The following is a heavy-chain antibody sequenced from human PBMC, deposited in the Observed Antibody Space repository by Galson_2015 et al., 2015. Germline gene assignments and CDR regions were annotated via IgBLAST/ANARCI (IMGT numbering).Heavy chain of an antibody. J-gene: IGHJ4*02. CDR3: AKSPYDSSGYYLVGEYCFDY. CDR1: GFTFSSYA. D-gene: IGHD3-22*01. V-gene: IGHV3-23*01. CDR2: ISGSGGST. Sequence: SLRLACAASGFTFSSYAMSWVRQAPGKGLEWVSAISGSGGSTYYADSVKGRFTISRDNSKNKLYLQMNSLRAEDTAVYYCAKSPYDSSGYYLVGEYCFDYWGQGTLVTVSS.